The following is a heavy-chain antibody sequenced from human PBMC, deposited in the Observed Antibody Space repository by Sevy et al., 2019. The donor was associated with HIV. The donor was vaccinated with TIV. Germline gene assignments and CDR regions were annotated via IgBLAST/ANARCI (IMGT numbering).Heavy chain of an antibody. V-gene: IGHV3-21*01. Sequence: GGSLRLSCAASGFTFSSYSMNWVRQAPGKGLEWVSSISSSSSYIYYADSVKGRFTISRDNAKNSLYLQMNSLRAEDTAVYYCARDSYDSSGRPLALDIWGQGTMVTVSS. J-gene: IGHJ3*02. CDR1: GFTFSSYS. D-gene: IGHD3-22*01. CDR3: ARDSYDSSGRPLALDI. CDR2: ISSSSSYI.